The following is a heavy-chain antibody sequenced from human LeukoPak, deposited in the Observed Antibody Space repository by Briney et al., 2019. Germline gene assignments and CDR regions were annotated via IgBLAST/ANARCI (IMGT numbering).Heavy chain of an antibody. Sequence: GGSLRLSCAASGFTFSSYGMHWVRQAPGKGLEWVAFIRYDGSNKYYADSVKGRFTISRDNSKNTLYLQMNSLRAEDTAVYCCAKDARDRGYSYGYVVDYWGQGTLVTVSS. V-gene: IGHV3-30*02. CDR2: IRYDGSNK. J-gene: IGHJ4*02. D-gene: IGHD5-18*01. CDR1: GFTFSSYG. CDR3: AKDARDRGYSYGYVVDY.